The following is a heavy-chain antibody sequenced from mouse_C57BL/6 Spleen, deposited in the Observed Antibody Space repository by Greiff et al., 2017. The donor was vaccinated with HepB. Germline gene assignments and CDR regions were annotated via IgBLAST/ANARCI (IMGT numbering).Heavy chain of an antibody. Sequence: EVMLVESGGGLVKPGGSLKLSCAASGFTFSSYAMSWVRQTPEKRLEWVATISDGGSYTYYPDNVKGRFTISRDNAKNNLYLQMSHLKSEDTAMYYCARSYYSNFYYFDYWGQGTTLTVSS. J-gene: IGHJ2*01. CDR2: ISDGGSYT. CDR1: GFTFSSYA. D-gene: IGHD2-5*01. CDR3: ARSYYSNFYYFDY. V-gene: IGHV5-4*03.